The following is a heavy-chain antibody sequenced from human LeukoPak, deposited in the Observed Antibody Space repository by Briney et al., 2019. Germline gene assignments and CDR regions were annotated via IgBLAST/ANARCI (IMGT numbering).Heavy chain of an antibody. D-gene: IGHD4-17*01. J-gene: IGHJ4*02. V-gene: IGHV3-7*01. CDR3: ARVWDGDYPWFDY. CDR2: IKQDGSEK. CDR1: GFTFSRFW. Sequence: GGSLRLSCAASGFTFSRFWMSWVRQAPGKGLEWVANIKQDGSEKYYVDSVEGRFTISRDNAKNSLYLQMNSLRAEDTAVYYCARVWDGDYPWFDYWGQGTLVTVSS.